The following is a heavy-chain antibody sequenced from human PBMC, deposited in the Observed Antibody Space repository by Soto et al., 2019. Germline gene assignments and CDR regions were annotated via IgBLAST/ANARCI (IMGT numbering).Heavy chain of an antibody. CDR3: ARDPGVTNYYFDS. Sequence: QVQLVESGGGVVQPGTSLRLSCAPSGFTFSRYGMHWVRQAPGKGLEWVAVIWYDGSKQYYADSVEGRFTISRDNSKNTLFLQMNSLRAEDTAVYYCARDPGVTNYYFDSWCQGTLVTVSS. D-gene: IGHD3-3*01. J-gene: IGHJ4*02. V-gene: IGHV3-33*01. CDR1: GFTFSRYG. CDR2: IWYDGSKQ.